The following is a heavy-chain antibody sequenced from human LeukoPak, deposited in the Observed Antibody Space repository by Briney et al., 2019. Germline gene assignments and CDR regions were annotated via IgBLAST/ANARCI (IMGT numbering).Heavy chain of an antibody. CDR3: ATGGYSYGYRY. Sequence: ASVKVSCKASGYTFTSYYMHWVRQAPGQGLEWMGIINPSGGSTSYAQKFQCRVTMTRDTSTSTVYMELSSLRSEDTAVYYCATGGYSYGYRYWGQGTLVTVSS. CDR1: GYTFTSYY. J-gene: IGHJ4*02. D-gene: IGHD5-18*01. CDR2: INPSGGST. V-gene: IGHV1-46*01.